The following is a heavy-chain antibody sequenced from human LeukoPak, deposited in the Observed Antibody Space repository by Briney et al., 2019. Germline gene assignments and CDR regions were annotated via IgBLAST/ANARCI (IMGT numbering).Heavy chain of an antibody. V-gene: IGHV3-48*04. CDR2: IGRGIT. CDR1: GFTFSSYS. CDR3: ARDAPAGEKPEYFFDY. J-gene: IGHJ4*02. Sequence: GGSLRLSCAASGFTFSSYSMNWVRQAPGKGLEWVSHIGRGITYADSVKGRFTISRDNTKNSVYLQMDSLRAEDTAVYYCARDAPAGEKPEYFFDYWGQGTLVTVSS.